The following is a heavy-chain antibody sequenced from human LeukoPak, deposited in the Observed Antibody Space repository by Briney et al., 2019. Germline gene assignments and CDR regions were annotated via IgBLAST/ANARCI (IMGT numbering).Heavy chain of an antibody. CDR3: ARRGYYSSGRYYFDY. CDR1: GGSISSYY. V-gene: IGHV4-4*07. Sequence: PSETLSLTCTVSGGSISSYYWSWIRQPAGKGLEWIGRIYTSGSTNYNPSLKSRVTMSLDTSKNQFSLKLSSVTAADTAVYYCARRGYYSSGRYYFDYWGQGTLVTVSS. D-gene: IGHD6-19*01. CDR2: IYTSGST. J-gene: IGHJ4*02.